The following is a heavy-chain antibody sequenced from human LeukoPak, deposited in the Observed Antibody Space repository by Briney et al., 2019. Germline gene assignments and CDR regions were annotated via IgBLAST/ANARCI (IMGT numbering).Heavy chain of an antibody. CDR2: IYYSGST. V-gene: IGHV4-39*01. J-gene: IGHJ4*02. D-gene: IGHD6-19*01. CDR1: GGSISSSSYY. CDR3: AIYTSGFAAY. Sequence: SETLSLTCTVSGGSISSSSYYWAWIRQPPGKGLEWIGSIYYSGSTYYNPSLKSRVTISVDTSKNQFSLKLSSVTAADTAVYYCAIYTSGFAAYWGQGTLVTVSS.